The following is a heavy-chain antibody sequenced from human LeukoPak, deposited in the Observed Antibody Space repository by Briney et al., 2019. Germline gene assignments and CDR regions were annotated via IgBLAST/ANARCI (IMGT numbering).Heavy chain of an antibody. J-gene: IGHJ6*03. Sequence: GGSLRLSCAASGFSFSSFVMHWVRQAPGKGLEYVSVISTNGGSKYYANSVKGRFTISRDNSKNTLYLQMGSLRAEDMAVYYCARGEQQLVPVFYYYYMDVWGKGTTVTVSS. CDR1: GFSFSSFV. D-gene: IGHD6-13*01. CDR2: ISTNGGSK. V-gene: IGHV3-64*01. CDR3: ARGEQQLVPVFYYYYMDV.